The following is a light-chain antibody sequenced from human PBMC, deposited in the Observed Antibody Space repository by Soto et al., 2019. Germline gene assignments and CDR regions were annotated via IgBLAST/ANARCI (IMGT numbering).Light chain of an antibody. J-gene: IGKJ2*02. V-gene: IGKV1-39*01. CDR1: QSISSY. CDR2: AAS. Sequence: DIQMTQSPSSLSASVGDRVTITCRASQSISSYLNWYQQKPGKAPKLLIYAASRLQSGVPSRFSGSGSGTDFTLTISSLQPEDFATYSCQQTYTTLRTFGQGTKLEIK. CDR3: QQTYTTLRT.